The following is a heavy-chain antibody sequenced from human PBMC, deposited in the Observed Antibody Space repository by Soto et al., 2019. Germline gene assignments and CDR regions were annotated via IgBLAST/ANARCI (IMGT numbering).Heavy chain of an antibody. Sequence: EVQLVEAGGGLVPPGGSLRLSCAASGFNFPRSWMTWVRQAPGKGPEWVANIKTDGSDKFYADSVGGRFTVSRDNAKSSLYLHMDSLRVEDTAVYYCARDPTVGDYSTWGQGTLVTVSS. CDR3: ARDPTVGDYST. CDR1: GFNFPRSW. CDR2: IKTDGSDK. D-gene: IGHD4-4*01. V-gene: IGHV3-7*01. J-gene: IGHJ5*02.